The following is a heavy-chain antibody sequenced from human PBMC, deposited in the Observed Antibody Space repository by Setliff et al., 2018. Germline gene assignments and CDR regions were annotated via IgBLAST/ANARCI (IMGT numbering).Heavy chain of an antibody. CDR1: GESFSNNY. D-gene: IGHD3-22*01. CDR2: SNHSGNT. J-gene: IGHJ3*01. Sequence: SETLSLTCSVYGESFSNNYWSWIRQPPGKGLEWIGESNHSGNTTNHPSLKSRLTMSVDTSKNQFSLKLASATAADTAVYYCARDPHYDPTYSLPGHAFDFWGQGIMVTVSS. V-gene: IGHV4-34*01. CDR3: ARDPHYDPTYSLPGHAFDF.